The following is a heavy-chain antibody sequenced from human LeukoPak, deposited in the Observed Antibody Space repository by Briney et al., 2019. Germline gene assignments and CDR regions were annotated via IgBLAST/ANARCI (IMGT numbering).Heavy chain of an antibody. CDR3: ERGESYFRY. J-gene: IGHJ4*02. CDR2: IYDTGST. Sequence: SETLSLTCTVSDGSISSHYWSWIRQPPGKGLEWIGYIYDTGSTNYHPSLKSRVTISVDTSKNQFSLKLSSVTAADTAVYYCERGESYFRYWGQGTLVTVSS. V-gene: IGHV4-59*11. CDR1: DGSISSHY.